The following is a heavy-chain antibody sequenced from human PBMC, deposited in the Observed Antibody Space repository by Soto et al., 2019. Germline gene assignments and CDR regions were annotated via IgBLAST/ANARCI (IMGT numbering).Heavy chain of an antibody. V-gene: IGHV4-34*01. D-gene: IGHD3-22*01. Sequence: SETLSLTCAVYGGSFSGHSWTWIRQSPGKGLEWIGDINHSGRVNYSPSLKSRVTISLDTSKNQFSLTLSAVPAADTAMYYCSTRAYDTNGYYRCDPWGQGTLGTVSS. CDR3: STRAYDTNGYYRCDP. J-gene: IGHJ5*01. CDR1: GGSFSGHS. CDR2: INHSGRV.